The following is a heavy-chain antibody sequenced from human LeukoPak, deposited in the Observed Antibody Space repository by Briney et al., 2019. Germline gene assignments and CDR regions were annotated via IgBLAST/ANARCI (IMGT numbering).Heavy chain of an antibody. D-gene: IGHD1-7*01. J-gene: IGHJ4*02. CDR2: IYYSGTT. Sequence: KPSETLSLTCTVSGSSMSSFYWTWIRQPPGKGLEWIGCIYYSGTTNYNPSLKSRVTISVDTSKNQIALNLTSATAADTAVYYCTRGNWNYAHWGPGGLVTVSA. V-gene: IGHV4-59*01. CDR1: GSSMSSFY. CDR3: TRGNWNYAH.